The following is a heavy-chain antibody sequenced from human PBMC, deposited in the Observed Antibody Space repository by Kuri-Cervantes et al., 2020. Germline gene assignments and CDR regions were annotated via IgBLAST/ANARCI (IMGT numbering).Heavy chain of an antibody. V-gene: IGHV3-74*01. J-gene: IGHJ5*02. CDR1: GFTFSSYW. CDR2: INSDGSST. Sequence: GESLKISCAASGFTFSSYWMHWVRQAPGKGLVWVSRINSDGSSTSYADSVKGRFTISRDNAKNTLYLQMNSPRAEDTAVYYCARGRYCSSTSCWDWFDPWAREPWSPSPQ. D-gene: IGHD2-2*01. CDR3: ARGRYCSSTSCWDWFDP.